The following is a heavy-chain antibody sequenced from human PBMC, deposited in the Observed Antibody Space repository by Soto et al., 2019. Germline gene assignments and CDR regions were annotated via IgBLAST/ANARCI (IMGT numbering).Heavy chain of an antibody. Sequence: KSSETLSLTCTVSGGSISSSSYYWGWIRQPPGRGLEWIGSIYYSGSTYYNPSLKSRVTISVDTSKNQFSLKLSSVTAADTAVYYCAGSVATIFSPYLQQPFDYWGQGTLVTVSS. D-gene: IGHD5-12*01. CDR2: IYYSGST. V-gene: IGHV4-39*01. CDR1: GGSISSSSYY. CDR3: AGSVATIFSPYLQQPFDY. J-gene: IGHJ4*02.